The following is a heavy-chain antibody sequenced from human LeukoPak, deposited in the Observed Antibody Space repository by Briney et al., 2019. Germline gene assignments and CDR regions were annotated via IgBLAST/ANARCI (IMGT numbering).Heavy chain of an antibody. CDR3: ARSPSFEYFQH. V-gene: IGHV3-21*01. J-gene: IGHJ1*01. D-gene: IGHD6-6*01. CDR1: GFTFSSYS. Sequence: GGSLRLSCAASGFTFSSYSMNWVRQAPGKGLEWVSSISSSSSYIYYADSVKGRFTISRDNAKNSLYLQMNSLRAEDTAVYYCARSPSFEYFQHWGQGTLVTVSS. CDR2: ISSSSSYI.